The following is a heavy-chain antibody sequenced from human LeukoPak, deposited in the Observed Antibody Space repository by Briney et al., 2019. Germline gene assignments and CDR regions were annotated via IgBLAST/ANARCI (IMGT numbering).Heavy chain of an antibody. CDR1: GGSIRSSDY. CDR3: ARTYYDILTEEYGMDV. V-gene: IGHV4-59*08. CDR2: IYHRGRT. J-gene: IGHJ6*02. D-gene: IGHD3-9*01. Sequence: PSETLSLTCTVSGGSIRSSDYWSWVRQSPGKGLEWIGYIYHRGRTNYNPSLKSRVTILIDTSKNQFSLKLSAVTAADTAVYYCARTYYDILTEEYGMDVWGQGTTVTVSS.